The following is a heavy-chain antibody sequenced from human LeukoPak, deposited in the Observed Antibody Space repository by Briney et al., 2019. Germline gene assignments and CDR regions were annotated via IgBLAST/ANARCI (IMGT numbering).Heavy chain of an antibody. CDR3: ATGYYEPFAT. V-gene: IGHV4-59*13. Sequence: PSETLSLTCSVSGASLSSYYWYWLRQPQAPGLEWIGYISDTGTTGSNPALKSRVSISLDTSKKQFSLRLRSVTAAYSAVYYCATGYYEPFATWGPGTLVTVSS. J-gene: IGHJ5*02. CDR1: GASLSSYY. CDR2: ISDTGTT. D-gene: IGHD1-26*01.